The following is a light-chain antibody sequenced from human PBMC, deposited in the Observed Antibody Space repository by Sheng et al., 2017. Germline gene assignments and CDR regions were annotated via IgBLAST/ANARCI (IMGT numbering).Light chain of an antibody. J-gene: IGLJ3*02. CDR1: TSDVGNYNL. Sequence: QSALTQPASVSGSPGQSITISCTGTTSDVGNYNLVSWYQQHPGKAPKVLIFEGTKRPSGVSNRFSGSKSGTTASLTISGLLAEDEADYYCCSYAGNNNWVFGGGTKLTV. V-gene: IGLV2-23*01. CDR3: CSYAGNNNWV. CDR2: EGT.